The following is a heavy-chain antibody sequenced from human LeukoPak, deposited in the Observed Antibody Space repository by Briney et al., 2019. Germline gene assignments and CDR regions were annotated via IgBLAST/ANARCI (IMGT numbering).Heavy chain of an antibody. CDR3: ATSDSSWLHFDY. V-gene: IGHV5-51*01. Sequence: GESLKISCKVSGYSVTTYWIGWVRQMPGKGLEWMGIIYPGESDTRYSPSFQGHVTISADKSINTAYLQWSSLKASDTAMYYCATSDSSWLHFDYWGQGTLVTVSS. J-gene: IGHJ4*02. D-gene: IGHD6-13*01. CDR2: IYPGESDT. CDR1: GYSVTTYW.